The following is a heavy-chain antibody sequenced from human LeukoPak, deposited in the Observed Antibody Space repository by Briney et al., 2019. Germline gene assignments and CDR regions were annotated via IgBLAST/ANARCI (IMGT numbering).Heavy chain of an antibody. J-gene: IGHJ4*02. Sequence: SGGSLRLSCAASGFTVSSNYMSWVRQAPGKGLEWVSVIYSGGSTYYADSVKGRFTISRDNSKNTLYLQMNSLGAEDTAVYYCARGPVAGTSPYFDYWGQGTLVTVSS. V-gene: IGHV3-53*01. D-gene: IGHD6-19*01. CDR3: ARGPVAGTSPYFDY. CDR1: GFTVSSNY. CDR2: IYSGGST.